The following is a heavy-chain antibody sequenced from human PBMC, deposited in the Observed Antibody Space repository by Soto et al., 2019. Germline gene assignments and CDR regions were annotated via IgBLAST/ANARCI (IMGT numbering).Heavy chain of an antibody. CDR3: ARQKVVPAAMLGLGWFDP. D-gene: IGHD2-2*01. J-gene: IGHJ5*02. V-gene: IGHV4-39*01. CDR1: GGSISSSSYY. CDR2: IYYSGRT. Sequence: SETLSLTCTVSGGSISSSSYYWGWIRQPPGKGLEWIGSIYYSGRTYYHPSLKGRVTVSVDTSKNQFSLKLSSVAAADTAVYYCARQKVVPAAMLGLGWFDPYGQGPLVTVSS.